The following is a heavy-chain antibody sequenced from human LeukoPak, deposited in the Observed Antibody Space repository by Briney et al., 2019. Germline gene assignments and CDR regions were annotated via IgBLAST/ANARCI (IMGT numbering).Heavy chain of an antibody. J-gene: IGHJ4*02. CDR1: GFNFSSYW. V-gene: IGHV3-7*05. CDR3: ARGYSGYVN. Sequence: GGSLRLSCAASGFNFSSYWMIWVRQAQGKGLEWVANIKQDGSEKYHVDSVKGRFTISRDNAKNSLYLQMNSLRAEDTAVYYCARGYSGYVNWGQGTLVTVSS. D-gene: IGHD5-12*01. CDR2: IKQDGSEK.